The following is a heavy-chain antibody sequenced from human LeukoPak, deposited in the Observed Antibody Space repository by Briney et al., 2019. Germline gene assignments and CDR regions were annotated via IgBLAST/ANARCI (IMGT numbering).Heavy chain of an antibody. D-gene: IGHD3-10*01. CDR2: ISTTGTTI. CDR1: GFTFSSYW. J-gene: IGHJ4*02. CDR3: AKDVYHYASDS. V-gene: IGHV3-48*04. Sequence: GGSLRLSCAASGFTFSSYWMSWVRQTPGKGLEWVSYISTTGTTIHYADSVKGRFTVSRDNARNLLYLQMNSLRAEDTAVYYCAKDVYHYASDSWGRGTLVTVSS.